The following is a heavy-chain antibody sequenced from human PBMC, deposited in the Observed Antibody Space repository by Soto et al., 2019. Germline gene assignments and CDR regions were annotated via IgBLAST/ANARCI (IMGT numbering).Heavy chain of an antibody. J-gene: IGHJ6*02. CDR2: ISAYNGNT. Sequence: GVSAKVACKASGYTFTSYGISWVRQAPGQGLEWMGWISAYNGNTNYAQKLQGRVTMTTDTSTSTAYMELRSLRSDDTAVYYCARELRFYYGMDVWGQGTTVTVSS. V-gene: IGHV1-18*04. CDR1: GYTFTSYG. CDR3: ARELRFYYGMDV. D-gene: IGHD3-16*01.